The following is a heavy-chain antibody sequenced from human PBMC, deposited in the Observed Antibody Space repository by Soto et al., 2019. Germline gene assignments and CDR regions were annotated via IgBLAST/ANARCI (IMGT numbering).Heavy chain of an antibody. Sequence: PGGSLRLSCAASGFTFSNTWMSWVRQAPGKGLEWVGHIKTNPDGATTDYTAPVKGRFTISRADSENTLYLQMNSLKAEDTAVYYCTTDGPTMRTGEGYFEYWGQGILVTVSS. J-gene: IGHJ4*02. D-gene: IGHD2-15*01. V-gene: IGHV3-15*01. CDR3: TTDGPTMRTGEGYFEY. CDR1: GFTFSNTW. CDR2: IKTNPDGATT.